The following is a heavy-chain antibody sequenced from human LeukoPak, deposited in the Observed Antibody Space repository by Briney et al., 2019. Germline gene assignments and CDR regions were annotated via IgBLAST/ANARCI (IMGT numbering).Heavy chain of an antibody. V-gene: IGHV1-8*01. J-gene: IGHJ4*02. Sequence: ASVKVSCKASGYTFTSYDINWVRQATGQGLEWMGWMNPNSGNTGYAQKFQGRVTMTRNTSISTAYMELSSLRSEDTAVYYCARGGPRRITMVRGVIISQTYYFDYWGQGTLVTVSS. CDR2: MNPNSGNT. D-gene: IGHD3-10*01. CDR1: GYTFTSYD. CDR3: ARGGPRRITMVRGVIISQTYYFDY.